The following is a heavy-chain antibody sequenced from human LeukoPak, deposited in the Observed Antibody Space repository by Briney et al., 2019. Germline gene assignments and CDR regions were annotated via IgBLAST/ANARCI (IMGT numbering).Heavy chain of an antibody. Sequence: ASVKVSCKVSGYTLTELSMHWVRQAPGKGLEWMGGFDPEDGETIYAQKFQGRVTMTEDTSTDTAHMELSSLRSEDTAVYYCATATVVTTYYYYGMDVWGQGTPVTVSS. V-gene: IGHV1-24*01. CDR1: GYTLTELS. D-gene: IGHD3-22*01. CDR3: ATATVVTTYYYYGMDV. CDR2: FDPEDGET. J-gene: IGHJ6*02.